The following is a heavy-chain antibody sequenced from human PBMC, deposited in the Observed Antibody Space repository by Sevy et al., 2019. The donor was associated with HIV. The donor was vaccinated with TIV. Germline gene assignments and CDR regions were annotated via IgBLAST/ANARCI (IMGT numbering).Heavy chain of an antibody. CDR2: INHSGST. J-gene: IGHJ4*02. Sequence: SETLSLICAVYGGSFSGYYWSWIRQPPGKGLEWIGEINHSGSTNYNPSLKSRVTISVDTSKNQFSLKLSSVTAADTAVYYCARAGYCSSTSCLDYFDYWGQGTLVTVSS. CDR1: GGSFSGYY. CDR3: ARAGYCSSTSCLDYFDY. D-gene: IGHD2-2*01. V-gene: IGHV4-34*01.